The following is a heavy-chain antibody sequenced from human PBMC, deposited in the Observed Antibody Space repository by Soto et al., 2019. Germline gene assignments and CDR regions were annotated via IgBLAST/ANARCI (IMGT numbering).Heavy chain of an antibody. CDR1: GGSISSYY. Sequence: LSLTCTVSGGSISSYYWSWIRQPPGKGLEWIGYIYYSGSTNYNPSLKSRVTISVDTSKNQFSLKLSSVTAADTAVYYCARGSDGYSSFDYWGQGTLVTVSS. V-gene: IGHV4-59*01. D-gene: IGHD5-18*01. CDR2: IYYSGST. CDR3: ARGSDGYSSFDY. J-gene: IGHJ4*02.